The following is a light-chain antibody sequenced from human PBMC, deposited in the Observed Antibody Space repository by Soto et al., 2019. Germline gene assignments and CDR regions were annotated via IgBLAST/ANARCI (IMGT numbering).Light chain of an antibody. CDR2: GAS. CDR1: QFITTY. J-gene: IGKJ1*01. V-gene: IGKV1-39*01. CDR3: QQSYSTPPA. Sequence: DIQMTQSPSSLSASVGDRVTITCRTSQFITTYLNWYQQKPGKAPKLLIFGASSLQSGVPSRFSGSVSGTDFTFTLAISSLQPEDFATYYCQQSYSTPPAFGQGTKVDI.